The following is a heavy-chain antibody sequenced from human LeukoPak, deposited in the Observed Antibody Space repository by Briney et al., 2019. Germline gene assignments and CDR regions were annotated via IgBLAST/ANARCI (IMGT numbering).Heavy chain of an antibody. J-gene: IGHJ4*02. D-gene: IGHD1-1*01. CDR2: IKHSGST. Sequence: SETLSLTCAVYGGSFSGYYWSWIRQPPGKGLEWIGEIKHSGSTNYNPSLKSRVTISVDTSKNQFSLKLSSVTAADTAVYYCARGTGTMIYWGQGTLVTVSS. V-gene: IGHV4-34*01. CDR3: ARGTGTMIY. CDR1: GGSFSGYY.